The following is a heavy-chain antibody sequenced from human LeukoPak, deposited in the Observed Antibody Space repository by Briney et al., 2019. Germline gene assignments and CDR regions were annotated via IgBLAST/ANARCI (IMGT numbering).Heavy chain of an antibody. CDR1: GGTFSSYA. J-gene: IGHJ5*02. V-gene: IGHV1-69*01. Sequence: ASVKVSCKASGGTFSSYAISWVRQAPGQGLEWMGGIIPIFGTANYAQKFQGRVTITADESTSTAYMELSSLRSEGTAVYYCARERVVPAASDWFDPWGQGTLVTVSS. D-gene: IGHD2-2*01. CDR2: IIPIFGTA. CDR3: ARERVVPAASDWFDP.